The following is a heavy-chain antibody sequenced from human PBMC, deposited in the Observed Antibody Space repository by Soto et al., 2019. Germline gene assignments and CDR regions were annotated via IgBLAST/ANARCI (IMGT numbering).Heavy chain of an antibody. V-gene: IGHV4-34*01. CDR1: GGSFSGYY. CDR2: INHSGST. D-gene: IGHD3-3*01. Sequence: SETLSLTCAVYGGSFSGYYWSWIRQPPGKGLEWIGEINHSGSTNYNPSLKSRVTISVDTSKNQFSLKLSSVTAADTAVYYCARGMKVYDFWSGYYPNYYYMDVWGKGTTVTVS. J-gene: IGHJ6*03. CDR3: ARGMKVYDFWSGYYPNYYYMDV.